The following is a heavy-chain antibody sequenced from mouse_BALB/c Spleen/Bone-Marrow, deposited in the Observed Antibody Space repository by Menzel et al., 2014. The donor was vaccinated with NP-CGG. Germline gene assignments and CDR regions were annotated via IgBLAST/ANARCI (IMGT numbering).Heavy chain of an antibody. CDR3: ARSGSSSGYFDY. CDR2: ISSGSSTI. D-gene: IGHD1-1*01. CDR1: GFTFSSFA. J-gene: IGHJ2*01. V-gene: IGHV5-17*02. Sequence: DVMLVESGGGLVQPGGSRKLSCAASGFTFSSFAMHWVRQAPEKGLEWVAYISSGSSTIYYADTVMGRFTISRDNPKNTLFLQMTSLRSEDTAMYYCARSGSSSGYFDYWGRGTTLTVSS.